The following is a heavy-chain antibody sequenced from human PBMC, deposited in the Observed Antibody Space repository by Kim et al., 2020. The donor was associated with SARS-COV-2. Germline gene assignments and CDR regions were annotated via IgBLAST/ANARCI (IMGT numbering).Heavy chain of an antibody. J-gene: IGHJ4*02. CDR1: GFTFSSYG. CDR3: ARDSGSSSWSYFDY. CDR2: IWYDGSNK. D-gene: IGHD6-13*01. V-gene: IGHV3-33*01. Sequence: GGSLRLSCAASGFTFSSYGMHWVRQAPGKGLEWVAVIWYDGSNKYYADSVKGRFTISRDNSKNTLYLQMNSLRAEDTAVYYCARDSGSSSWSYFDYWGQGTLVTVSS.